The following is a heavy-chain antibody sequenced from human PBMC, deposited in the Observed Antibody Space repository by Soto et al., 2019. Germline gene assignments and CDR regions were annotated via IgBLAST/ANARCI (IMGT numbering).Heavy chain of an antibody. CDR1: GFSVTNSY. J-gene: IGHJ6*02. CDR2: LYSSGTT. CDR3: ARDWSKFSYNYPYYYAMDA. V-gene: IGHV3-53*01. D-gene: IGHD5-18*01. Sequence: GGSMRLSCTVSGFSVTNSYINWVRQAPGKGLEWVSILYSSGTTYYADSVRGRFTVSRDDSKNTLFLHMNSLRADDTAVYYCARDWSKFSYNYPYYYAMDAWGQGTTVTVSS.